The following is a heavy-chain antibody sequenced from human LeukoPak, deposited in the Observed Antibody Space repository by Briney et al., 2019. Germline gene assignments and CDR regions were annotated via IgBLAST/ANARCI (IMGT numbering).Heavy chain of an antibody. D-gene: IGHD3-10*01. V-gene: IGHV3-30*18. CDR3: AKEFGGFRGFDH. CDR1: GFTFNTYG. CDR2: TSPNGVGK. J-gene: IGHJ4*02. Sequence: GMSLTLSCAVSGFTFNTYGMHWVRQAPGEGLEWVAVTSPNGVGKHYADSVKGRFTISRDNSQDTLNLQMNSLRSEDTGVYYCAKEFGGFRGFDHWGQGTLVTVSS.